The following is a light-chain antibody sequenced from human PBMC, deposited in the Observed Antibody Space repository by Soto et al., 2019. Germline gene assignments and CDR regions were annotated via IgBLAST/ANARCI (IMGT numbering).Light chain of an antibody. CDR3: QQYNNWPQT. V-gene: IGKV3-15*01. CDR1: QSVSSN. Sequence: ELVMTQSPATLSVSQGERATLSCRSSQSVSSNLAWYQQKPGQAPRLLIYGASTRATGIPARFSGSGSGTEFTLTISSLQSEDFAVYYCQQYNNWPQTFGQGTKVDIK. CDR2: GAS. J-gene: IGKJ1*01.